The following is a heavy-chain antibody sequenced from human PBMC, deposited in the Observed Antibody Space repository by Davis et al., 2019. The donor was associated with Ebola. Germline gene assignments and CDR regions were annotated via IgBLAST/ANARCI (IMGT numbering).Heavy chain of an antibody. D-gene: IGHD7-27*01. J-gene: IGHJ5*01. CDR3: AGAPNWAAGKMLDPRFDP. CDR2: INPDNGGT. CDR1: VDIFTGYY. V-gene: IGHV1-2*06. Sequence: ASSVTVSCKASVDIFTGYYIHWVRQAPGQGLEWMGRINPDNGGTNYAQSFQGRVTMTRDTSINTAYMELSSLTSGDTAIYYCAGAPNWAAGKMLDPRFDPWGLGTLVTVSS.